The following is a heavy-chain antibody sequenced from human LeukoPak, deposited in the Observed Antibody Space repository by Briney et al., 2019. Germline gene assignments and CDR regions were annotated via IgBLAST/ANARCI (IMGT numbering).Heavy chain of an antibody. V-gene: IGHV3-23*01. D-gene: IGHD3-10*01. CDR3: AKAPMVRGVIRKYYFDY. CDR1: GFTFSSYA. CDR2: ISGSGGST. Sequence: GGSLRLSCAASGFTFSSYAMSWVRQAPGKGLEWVSAISGSGGSTYYADSVKGRFTISRDNSKNTLCLQMNSLRAEDTAVYYCAKAPMVRGVIRKYYFDYWGQGTLVTVSS. J-gene: IGHJ4*02.